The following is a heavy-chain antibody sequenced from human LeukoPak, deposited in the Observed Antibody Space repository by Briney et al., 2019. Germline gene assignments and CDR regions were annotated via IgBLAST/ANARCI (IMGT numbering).Heavy chain of an antibody. CDR3: ATSDWWYFDF. Sequence: GGSLRLSCTASGFTFSSYRMSCVRRAPGKGLEWVATIKNDGSEKNYVHSVKGRFTISRDNAKNSLYLRMSGLRAEDTGVYFCATSDWWYFDFWGQGTLLTVSS. CDR1: GFTFSSYR. V-gene: IGHV3-7*02. J-gene: IGHJ4*02. CDR2: IKNDGSEK. D-gene: IGHD2-8*02.